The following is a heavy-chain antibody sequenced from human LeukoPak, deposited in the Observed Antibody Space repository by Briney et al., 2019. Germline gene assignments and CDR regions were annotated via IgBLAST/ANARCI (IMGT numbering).Heavy chain of an antibody. J-gene: IGHJ4*02. CDR2: IYSGGST. CDR1: GFTVSSNY. V-gene: IGHV3-53*01. CDR3: VAAGTFDY. D-gene: IGHD6-13*01. Sequence: GGSLRLSCAASGFTVSSNYMSWIRQAPGKGLEWVSVIYSGGSTYYADSVKGRFTISRDNAKNTLYLQMNTLRAEDTAVYYCVAAGTFDYWGQGALVTVSS.